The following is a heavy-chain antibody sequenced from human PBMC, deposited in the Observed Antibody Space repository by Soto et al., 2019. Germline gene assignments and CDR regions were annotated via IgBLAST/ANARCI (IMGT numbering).Heavy chain of an antibody. CDR1: GFTFSSYA. D-gene: IGHD3-10*01. J-gene: IGHJ6*02. V-gene: IGHV3-30-3*01. CDR3: ARDPIGDQYYYGMDV. CDR2: ISYDGSNK. Sequence: LRLSCAASGFTFSSYAMHWVRQAPGKGLEWVAVISYDGSNKYYADSVKGRFTISRDNSKNTLYLQMNSLRAEDTAVYYCARDPIGDQYYYGMDVWGQGTAVTVS.